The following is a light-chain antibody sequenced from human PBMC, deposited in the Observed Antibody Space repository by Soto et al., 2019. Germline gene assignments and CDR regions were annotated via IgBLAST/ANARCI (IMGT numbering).Light chain of an antibody. CDR1: QRVSRS. Sequence: ESVWTQSPAPLWWAPGGRATLSCRASQRVSRSLAWSQQTPGQAPRLLIYDASNSATGIPARFSGSGSGTDFTLTISRLEPEDFAVYYRQQRSNWLTFGQGTKVDIK. CDR2: DAS. J-gene: IGKJ1*01. CDR3: QQRSNWLT. V-gene: IGKV3-11*01.